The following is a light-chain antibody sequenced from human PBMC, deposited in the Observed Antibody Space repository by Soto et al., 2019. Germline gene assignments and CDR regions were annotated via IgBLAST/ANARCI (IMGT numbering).Light chain of an antibody. CDR1: QSISSW. J-gene: IGKJ3*01. Sequence: DIQMTQSPSTLSASVGDRVTITCRASQSISSWLAWYQQKPGKAPKLLIYDASSLESGVPSRFSGSGSGTEFPLTISSLQPDDFATYYCQQYNNYPRTFGPGTKVDIK. CDR3: QQYNNYPRT. V-gene: IGKV1-5*01. CDR2: DAS.